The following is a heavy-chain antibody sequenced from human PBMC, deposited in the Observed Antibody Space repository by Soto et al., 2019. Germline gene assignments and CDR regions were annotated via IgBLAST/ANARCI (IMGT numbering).Heavy chain of an antibody. CDR2: TYYRSKWYN. Sequence: SQTLSLTCAISGDSVSSNSAAWNWIRQSPSRGLEWLGRTYYRSKWYNDYAVSVKSRITINPDTSKNQFSLQLNSVTPEDTAVYYCARARTASVYSYGHHPPYAMDVRGPGTTVTVSS. J-gene: IGHJ6*02. CDR3: ARARTASVYSYGHHPPYAMDV. CDR1: GDSVSSNSAA. D-gene: IGHD5-18*01. V-gene: IGHV6-1*01.